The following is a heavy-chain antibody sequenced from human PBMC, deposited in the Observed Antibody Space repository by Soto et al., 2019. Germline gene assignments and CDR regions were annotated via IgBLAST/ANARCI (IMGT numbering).Heavy chain of an antibody. CDR2: IYPGDFDT. Sequence: PGESLKISCKGSGYSFATYWIGWVRQMPGKGLEWMGIIYPGDFDTKYSPSFEGQVTMSVDKSINTAYLKWSSLKASDTAIYYCARRTVGSHYYYYGMDVWGQGTTVTVSS. D-gene: IGHD4-4*01. V-gene: IGHV5-51*01. CDR1: GYSFATYW. J-gene: IGHJ6*02. CDR3: ARRTVGSHYYYYGMDV.